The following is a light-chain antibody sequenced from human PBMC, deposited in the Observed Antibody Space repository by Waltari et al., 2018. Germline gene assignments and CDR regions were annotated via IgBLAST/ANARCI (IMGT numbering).Light chain of an antibody. Sequence: QSALTQPASVSGSPGQSIIISCTGTSNDIGGYDHVSWYQQHPGKAPKLIIYDVSDRPSGVSIRCSGSRSANTASLAISGLLAEDEADYYCGSYTGSDAWVFGGGTKVTVL. CDR1: SNDIGGYDH. CDR3: GSYTGSDAWV. J-gene: IGLJ3*02. CDR2: DVS. V-gene: IGLV2-14*03.